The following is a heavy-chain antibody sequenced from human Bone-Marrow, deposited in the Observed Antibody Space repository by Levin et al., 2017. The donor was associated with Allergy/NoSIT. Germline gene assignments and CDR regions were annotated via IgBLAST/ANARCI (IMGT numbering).Heavy chain of an antibody. CDR2: ISSSGSNI. CDR1: GFTFSDDY. CDR3: ARGLLGVGAVDY. D-gene: IGHD1-26*01. V-gene: IGHV3-11*01. Sequence: GGSLRLSCAVSGFTFSDDYMNWIRQSPGKGLEWVAYISSSGSNIFHADSVKGRFTISRDNAKNSLYLQMNSLRAEDTALYYCARGLLGVGAVDYWGQGTLVTVSS. J-gene: IGHJ4*02.